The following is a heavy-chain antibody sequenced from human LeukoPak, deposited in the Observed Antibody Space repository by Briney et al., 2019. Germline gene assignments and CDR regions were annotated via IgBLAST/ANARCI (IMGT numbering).Heavy chain of an antibody. V-gene: IGHV1-18*04. CDR2: IIAYNGNT. CDR1: GYTFTIYG. Sequence: GASVKVSCKSSGYTFTIYGISWVRHAPGQGLEWMGWIIAYNGNTNYAQKLQGRVTMTTDTSTSTAYMELRSLRSDDTAVYYCARCSPLWFGESAHLDYWGQGTLVTVSS. D-gene: IGHD3-10*01. CDR3: ARCSPLWFGESAHLDY. J-gene: IGHJ4*02.